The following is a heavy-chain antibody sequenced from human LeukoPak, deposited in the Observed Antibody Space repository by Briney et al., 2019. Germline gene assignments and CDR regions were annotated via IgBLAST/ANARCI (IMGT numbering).Heavy chain of an antibody. CDR2: ISGSGDST. J-gene: IGHJ4*02. CDR3: STLTSRGLSDS. V-gene: IGHV3-23*01. CDR1: GFTFSSYA. Sequence: AGGSLRLSCAASGFTFSSYAMSWVRQAPGKGLEWVSTISGSGDSTYYADSVKGRFTISRDNSKNTLYLQMNSLKSEDTAVYYCSTLTSRGLSDSWGQGTLVTVSS. D-gene: IGHD4-11*01.